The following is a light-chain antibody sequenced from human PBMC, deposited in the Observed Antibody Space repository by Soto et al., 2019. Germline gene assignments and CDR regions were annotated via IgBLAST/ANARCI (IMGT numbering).Light chain of an antibody. V-gene: IGKV3-20*01. CDR1: QSVRSTY. Sequence: ETVLTQSPGTVSLYPGERATLSCTPSQSVRSTYLAWYQQKPGQAPRLVVYGVFNRATGIPDRFSGSGSGTDCTITISGLEPEDSAVYYCEHYDGSPRTFGQGTKLEI. CDR2: GVF. CDR3: EHYDGSPRT. J-gene: IGKJ2*01.